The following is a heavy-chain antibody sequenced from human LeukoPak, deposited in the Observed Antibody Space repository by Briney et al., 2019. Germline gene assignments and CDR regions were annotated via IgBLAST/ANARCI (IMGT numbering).Heavy chain of an antibody. CDR1: GFSFSKYW. D-gene: IGHD3-9*01. CDR2: IKEDGTYT. CDR3: ARDFDMGITPGDDFDF. Sequence: QPGGSLRLSCAASGFSFSKYWMLWVRQTPGEGLVWVARIKEDGTYTSYADSVKGRFTISRDNARNTVFLQMNSLRAEDTAVYYCARDFDMGITPGDDFDFWGQGTLVTVSS. V-gene: IGHV3-74*01. J-gene: IGHJ4*02.